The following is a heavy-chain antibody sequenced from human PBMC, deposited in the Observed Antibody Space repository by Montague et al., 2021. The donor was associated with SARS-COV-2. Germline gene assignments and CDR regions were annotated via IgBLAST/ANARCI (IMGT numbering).Heavy chain of an antibody. CDR1: GFTFSSYA. CDR3: ARDIGAIFDY. Sequence: SLRLSCAASGFTFSSYAMHWVRQAPGKGPEWVAVISYDGSNKYYVDSVKGRFTISRDNSKSTLYLQMNSLRAEDTAVYYCARDIGAIFDYWGQGTLVTVSS. D-gene: IGHD1-26*01. V-gene: IGHV3-30*04. CDR2: ISYDGSNK. J-gene: IGHJ4*02.